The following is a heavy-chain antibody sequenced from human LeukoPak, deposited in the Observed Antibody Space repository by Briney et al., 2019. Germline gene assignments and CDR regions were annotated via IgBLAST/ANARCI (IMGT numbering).Heavy chain of an antibody. Sequence: GGSLRLSCAASGFTFSSYGMSWVRQAPGKGLEWVSAISGSGGSTYYADSVKGRFTISRDNSKNTLYLQMNSLRAVDTAVYYCARDKIVGATYFDYWGQGTLVTVSS. CDR3: ARDKIVGATYFDY. V-gene: IGHV3-23*01. J-gene: IGHJ4*02. CDR2: ISGSGGST. D-gene: IGHD1-26*01. CDR1: GFTFSSYG.